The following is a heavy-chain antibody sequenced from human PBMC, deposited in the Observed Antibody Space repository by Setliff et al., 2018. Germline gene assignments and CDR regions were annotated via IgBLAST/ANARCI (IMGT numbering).Heavy chain of an antibody. J-gene: IGHJ4*02. CDR3: ARAGTYRYFDY. CDR1: GDSMSGAS. CDR2: VFPNGAS. Sequence: SETLSLTCSVSGDSMSGASIWSWIRQPPGRGLEFMGYVFPNGASKYDPSLASRLTISVDTAKNQFSLKLTSVTAADTAVYYCARAGTYRYFDYWGQGTRVTVSS. D-gene: IGHD1-1*01. V-gene: IGHV4-4*08.